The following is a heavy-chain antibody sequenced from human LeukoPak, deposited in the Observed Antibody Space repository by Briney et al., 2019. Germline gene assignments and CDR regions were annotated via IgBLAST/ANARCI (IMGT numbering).Heavy chain of an antibody. CDR1: GYTFTSFG. D-gene: IGHD6-19*01. Sequence: ASVKVSCKASGYTFTSFGISWVRRAPGQGLEWMGWISTYNGNTNYAQKLQGRVTMTTDTSTSRVYMDLRGLRSDDTAVYYCARDRAGSAWYTTFDYWGQGTLVTVSS. CDR3: ARDRAGSAWYTTFDY. J-gene: IGHJ4*02. V-gene: IGHV1-18*01. CDR2: ISTYNGNT.